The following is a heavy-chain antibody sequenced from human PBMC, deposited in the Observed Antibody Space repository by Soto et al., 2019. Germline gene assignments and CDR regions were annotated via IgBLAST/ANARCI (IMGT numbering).Heavy chain of an antibody. J-gene: IGHJ4*02. D-gene: IGHD6-19*01. Sequence: DVQLVESGGGLVQPGGSLRLSCEASEYTFSSLWMNWVRQAPGKGLEWVAIIEQNGGERNYLDSVKGRFTISRDNAKKSGYLQMNSLRAEDTARYYCVGGYGWLPDYWGQGTLVIVSS. V-gene: IGHV3-7*05. CDR1: EYTFSSLW. CDR2: IEQNGGER. CDR3: VGGYGWLPDY.